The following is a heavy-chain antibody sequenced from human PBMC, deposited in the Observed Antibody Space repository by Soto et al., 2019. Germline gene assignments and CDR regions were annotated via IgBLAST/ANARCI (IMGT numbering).Heavy chain of an antibody. Sequence: QVQLQESGPGLVKPSETLSLTCTVSGGSINSYYWSWIRQPPGKGLEWIGYIYYSGSTNYNPSLKSRVTIAVDTSKNPFSLKLSSVTAADTAVYYCARLYGLDAFDIWGPGTMVTVSS. CDR1: GGSINSYY. J-gene: IGHJ3*02. CDR2: IYYSGST. CDR3: ARLYGLDAFDI. D-gene: IGHD3-16*02. V-gene: IGHV4-59*08.